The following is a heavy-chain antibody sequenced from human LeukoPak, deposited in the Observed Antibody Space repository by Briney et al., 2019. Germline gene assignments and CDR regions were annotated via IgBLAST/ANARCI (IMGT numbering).Heavy chain of an antibody. Sequence: SGTLSLTCAVSGGSISSSSHFWGWIRQSPGKGLEWIGSIYYGGSSYYNPSLKSRVTMSVDTSKNQFSLKLSSVTAADTAVYYCARHRRDYYGSGRMYYFDYWGQGTLVTVSS. V-gene: IGHV4-39*01. CDR2: IYYGGSS. D-gene: IGHD3-10*01. CDR1: GGSISSSSHF. J-gene: IGHJ4*02. CDR3: ARHRRDYYGSGRMYYFDY.